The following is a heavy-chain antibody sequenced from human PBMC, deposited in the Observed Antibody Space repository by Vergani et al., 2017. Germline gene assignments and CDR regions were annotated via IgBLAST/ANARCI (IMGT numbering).Heavy chain of an antibody. D-gene: IGHD2-2*01. J-gene: IGHJ6*03. V-gene: IGHV1-46*01. Sequence: QVQLVQSGAEVKKPGSSVKVSCKASGYTFTSYYMHWVRQAPGQGLEWMGIINPSGGSTSYAQKFQGRVTMTRDTSTSTVYMGLSSLRSEDTAVYYCARDVWSCSSTSCYDGYYYYYYMDVWGKGTTVTVSS. CDR1: GYTFTSYY. CDR2: INPSGGST. CDR3: ARDVWSCSSTSCYDGYYYYYYMDV.